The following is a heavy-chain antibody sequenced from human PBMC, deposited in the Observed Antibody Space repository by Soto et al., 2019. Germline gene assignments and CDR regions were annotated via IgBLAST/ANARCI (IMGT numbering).Heavy chain of an antibody. CDR3: ASYNWNDDGDY. V-gene: IGHV4-61*01. D-gene: IGHD1-20*01. CDR2: IYYSETT. CDR1: GGSVSSGSYY. J-gene: IGHJ4*02. Sequence: QVQLQESGPGLVKPSETLSLTCTVSGGSVSSGSYYWSWIRQPPGKGLEWIGYIYYSETTNYNPSLKSRLTISVDTSKNQFSLKLNSVTAADTAVYYCASYNWNDDGDYWGQGTLVTVSS.